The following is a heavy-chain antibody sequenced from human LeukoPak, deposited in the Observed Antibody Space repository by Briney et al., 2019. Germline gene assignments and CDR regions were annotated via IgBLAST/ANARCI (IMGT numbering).Heavy chain of an antibody. J-gene: IGHJ6*02. CDR1: GYTFTSYG. CDR2: ISAYNGNT. V-gene: IGHV1-18*01. CDR3: ARDMVVAATNSPYYYYGMDV. D-gene: IGHD2-15*01. Sequence: ASVKVSCKASGYTFTSYGISWVRQAPGQGLEWMGWISAYNGNTNYAQKLQGRVTMTTDTSTSTAYMELRSLRSDDTAVYYCARDMVVAATNSPYYYYGMDVWGQGATVTVSS.